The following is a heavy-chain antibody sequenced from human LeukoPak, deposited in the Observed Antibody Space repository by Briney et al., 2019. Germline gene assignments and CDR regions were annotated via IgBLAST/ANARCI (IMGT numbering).Heavy chain of an antibody. CDR1: GFSFSNYG. D-gene: IGHD3-3*01. V-gene: IGHV1-2*02. Sequence: SSVRVSCKASGFSFSNYGFSWVRQPPAQGLEWMGWINPNSGGTNYAQKFQGRVTMTRDTSISTAYMELSRLRSDDTAVYYCASPSSDFWSGYYTFGYWGQGTLVTVSS. CDR3: ASPSSDFWSGYYTFGY. J-gene: IGHJ4*02. CDR2: INPNSGGT.